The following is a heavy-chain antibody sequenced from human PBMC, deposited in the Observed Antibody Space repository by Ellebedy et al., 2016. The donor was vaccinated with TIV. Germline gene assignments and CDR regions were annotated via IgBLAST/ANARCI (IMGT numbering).Heavy chain of an antibody. CDR2: LNPSGDTT. CDR3: AKLSQPQLLPDYRHAFDI. V-gene: IGHV3-23*01. CDR1: GFTFSDYA. D-gene: IGHD5-12*01. Sequence: GGSLRLSCAASGFTFSDYAMSWVRQAPGKGLECVSSLNPSGDTTYYTDSVKGRFTIYRDNSKNTMYLQMNSLRAEDTAVYYCAKLSQPQLLPDYRHAFDIWGQGTMVTVSS. J-gene: IGHJ3*02.